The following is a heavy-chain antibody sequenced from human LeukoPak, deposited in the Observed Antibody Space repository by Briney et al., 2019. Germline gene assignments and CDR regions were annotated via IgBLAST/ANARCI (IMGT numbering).Heavy chain of an antibody. Sequence: PSETLSLTCTVSGGSLSSGGYYWGWNGPPQGTGLEWIGYIYYSGSTYYNPSPKMRVTISVDTSKNQFSLKLSSVTAADTAVDDCASDHLYWFDPWGQGTLVTVSS. J-gene: IGHJ5*02. V-gene: IGHV4-30-4*01. CDR1: GGSLSSGGYY. CDR3: ASDHLYWFDP. CDR2: IYYSGST.